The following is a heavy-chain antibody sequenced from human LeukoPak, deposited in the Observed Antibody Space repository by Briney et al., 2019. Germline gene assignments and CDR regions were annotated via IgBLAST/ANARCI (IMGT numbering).Heavy chain of an antibody. CDR2: INPNSGGT. D-gene: IGHD6-19*01. J-gene: IGHJ4*02. CDR3: ARDRGSSGWYNY. Sequence: ASVKVSCKASGYTFTGYYMHWVRQAPGQGLEWMGWINPNSGGTNYAQKFQGRVTMTRDTSISTAYMELSRLRSDDTAVYYCARDRGSSGWYNYWGQGTLVTVSS. CDR1: GYTFTGYY. V-gene: IGHV1-2*02.